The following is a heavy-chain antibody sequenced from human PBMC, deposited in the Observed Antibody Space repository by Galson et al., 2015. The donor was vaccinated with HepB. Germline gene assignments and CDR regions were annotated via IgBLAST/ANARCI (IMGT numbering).Heavy chain of an antibody. CDR2: ITATGSTT. J-gene: IGHJ3*02. Sequence: SLRLSCAASGFTFSNSAMNWVRQAPGKGLEWLSVITATGSTTYYADSVKGRFTISRDISKDTLYLQMNSLRAEDTALYYCARDRGVGSSAYWDDAFDIWGQGTMVTVSS. V-gene: IGHV3-23*01. CDR3: ARDRGVGSSAYWDDAFDI. D-gene: IGHD3-22*01. CDR1: GFTFSNSA.